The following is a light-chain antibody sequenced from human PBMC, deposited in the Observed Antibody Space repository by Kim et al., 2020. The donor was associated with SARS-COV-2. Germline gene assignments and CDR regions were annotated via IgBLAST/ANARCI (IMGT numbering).Light chain of an antibody. CDR3: AVWDDSLYAWV. J-gene: IGLJ3*02. CDR2: LNT. Sequence: QSVLTQPPSASGTPGQRVTISCSGTNSNIGRHAVNWFQQLPGTAPKLLIRLNTQRPSGVPDRFSGSKSGTSVSLAISGLQSEDEADYYCAVWDDSLYAWVFGGGTQLTVL. CDR1: NSNIGRHA. V-gene: IGLV1-44*01.